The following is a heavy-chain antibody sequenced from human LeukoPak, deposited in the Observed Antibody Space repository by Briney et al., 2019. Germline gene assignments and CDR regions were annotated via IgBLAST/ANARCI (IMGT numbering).Heavy chain of an antibody. Sequence: GGSLRLSRAASRLTFSNYAMSWVRQAPGKGLEWVSAISGSGDTIYYADSVKGRFTISRDNSKNTLYLRMNSLRAEDTAVYYCAKEGYGSSWNADFDYWGQGTLLIVS. D-gene: IGHD6-13*01. V-gene: IGHV3-23*01. CDR3: AKEGYGSSWNADFDY. CDR2: ISGSGDTI. CDR1: RLTFSNYA. J-gene: IGHJ4*02.